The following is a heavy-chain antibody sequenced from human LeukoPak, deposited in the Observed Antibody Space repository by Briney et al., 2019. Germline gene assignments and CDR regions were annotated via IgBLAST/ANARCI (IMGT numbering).Heavy chain of an antibody. Sequence: PSETLSLTCTVSGDSISSSHYYWGWIRQSPGKGLEWIGSIYSGGETHYNPSLNSRVTIFLDTSKNRFSLNLISVTAADTAVYYCARHYGPWGQGTLATVSS. V-gene: IGHV4-39*01. CDR2: IYSGGET. D-gene: IGHD3-10*01. J-gene: IGHJ5*02. CDR1: GDSISSSHYY. CDR3: ARHYGP.